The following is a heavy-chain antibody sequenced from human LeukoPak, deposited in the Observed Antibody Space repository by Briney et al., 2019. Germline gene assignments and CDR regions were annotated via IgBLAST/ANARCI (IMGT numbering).Heavy chain of an antibody. V-gene: IGHV1-8*03. Sequence: ASVKVSCKASGYTFTSYDINWVRQATGQGLEWMGWMNPNSGNTGYAQKFQGRVTITRNTSISTAYMELSSLRSEDTAVYYCARLHYDYVWGGYRYGPSDYWGQGTLVTVSS. CDR3: ARLHYDYVWGGYRYGPSDY. CDR1: GYTFTSYD. D-gene: IGHD3-16*02. J-gene: IGHJ4*02. CDR2: MNPNSGNT.